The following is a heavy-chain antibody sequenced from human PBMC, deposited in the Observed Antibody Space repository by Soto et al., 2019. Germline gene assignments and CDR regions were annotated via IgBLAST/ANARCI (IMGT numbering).Heavy chain of an antibody. CDR2: IWYDGSHT. D-gene: IGHD1-1*01. CDR3: ARDGQQLAPYAMDV. CDR1: GFIFKHHA. J-gene: IGHJ6*02. V-gene: IGHV3-33*01. Sequence: QVHLVESGGGVVQPGRSLRLSCAASGFIFKHHAMHWVRQAAGKGLEWVAQIWYDGSHTYYTDSVKGRFTISRDNLKDMVYLQMDSLRAEDTAVYYCARDGQQLAPYAMDVRGQGTTVTVSS.